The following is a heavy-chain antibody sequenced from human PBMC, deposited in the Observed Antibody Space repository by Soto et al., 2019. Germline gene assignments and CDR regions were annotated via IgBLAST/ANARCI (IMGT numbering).Heavy chain of an antibody. CDR3: ARAYRPYIITSQNIVPSGPYYFDY. J-gene: IGHJ4*02. D-gene: IGHD3-10*01. CDR2: INPNSGGT. Sequence: ASVKVSCKASGYTFTGYYTHWVRQAPGQGLEWMGWINPNSGGTNYAQKFQGWVTMTRDTSISTAYMELSRLRSDDTAVYYCARAYRPYIITSQNIVPSGPYYFDYWGQGTLVTVSS. CDR1: GYTFTGYY. V-gene: IGHV1-2*04.